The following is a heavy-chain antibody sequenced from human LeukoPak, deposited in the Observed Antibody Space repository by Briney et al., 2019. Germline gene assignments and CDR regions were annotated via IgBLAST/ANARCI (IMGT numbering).Heavy chain of an antibody. V-gene: IGHV1-46*01. J-gene: IGHJ5*02. CDR2: INPSGGST. Sequence: ASVTVSCTASGYTFTIYYMHWVRQAPGQGLEWMGIINPSGGSTSYAQKFQGRVTMTRDTSTSTVYMELSSLRSEDTAVYYCARDRIAVAGPQYNWFDPWGQGTLVTVSS. CDR1: GYTFTIYY. CDR3: ARDRIAVAGPQYNWFDP. D-gene: IGHD6-19*01.